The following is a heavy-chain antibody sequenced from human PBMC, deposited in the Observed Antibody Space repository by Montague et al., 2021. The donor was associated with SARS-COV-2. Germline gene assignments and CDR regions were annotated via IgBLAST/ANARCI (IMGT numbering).Heavy chain of an antibody. CDR3: ARVTGGAQYCFDS. Sequence: CAISGDSVCSNTAAWNWIRQSPSGGLEWLGRTNYRSKWSNDYATSVESRISIDPDTSKNQFSLHLKSVTPEDTGVYYCARVTGGAQYCFDSWGQGTLVTVSS. V-gene: IGHV6-1*01. CDR1: GDSVCSNTAA. CDR2: TNYRSKWSN. J-gene: IGHJ4*02. D-gene: IGHD2-8*02.